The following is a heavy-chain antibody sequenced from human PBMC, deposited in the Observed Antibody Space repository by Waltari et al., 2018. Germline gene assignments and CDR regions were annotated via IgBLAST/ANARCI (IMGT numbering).Heavy chain of an antibody. V-gene: IGHV1-2*02. Sequence: QVQLVQSGAEVKKPGASVKVSCKASGYTFTGYYMPWVRQAPGQGLEWMGGINPKSGGTNYAQKCQGRVTMTRDTSISTAYMELSRLRSDDTAVYYCARSKYYRGIPYYWGQGTLVTVSS. CDR1: GYTFTGYY. J-gene: IGHJ4*02. CDR3: ARSKYYRGIPYY. D-gene: IGHD3-16*01. CDR2: INPKSGGT.